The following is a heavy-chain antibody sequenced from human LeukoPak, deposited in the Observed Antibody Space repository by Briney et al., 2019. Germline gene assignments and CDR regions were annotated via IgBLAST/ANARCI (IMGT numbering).Heavy chain of an antibody. J-gene: IGHJ4*02. CDR1: GFTVSSNY. V-gene: IGHV3-7*05. CDR2: RKQDGSEI. CDR3: VRDDYLGY. D-gene: IGHD3-16*01. Sequence: GRSLRLSCAVSGFTVSSNYVSWVRQAPGRGLEWVAHRKQDGSEINYVDSVKGRFTISRDNAKNSVYLQMNSLRAEDTAVYYCVRDDYLGYWGQGRLVTVSS.